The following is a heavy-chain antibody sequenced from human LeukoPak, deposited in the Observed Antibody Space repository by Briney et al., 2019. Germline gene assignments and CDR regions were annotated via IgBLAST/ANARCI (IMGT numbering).Heavy chain of an antibody. CDR3: VRGGESTWS. J-gene: IGHJ5*02. D-gene: IGHD2-15*01. CDR2: INNDGSGT. V-gene: IGHV3-74*01. Sequence: GGSLRLSCAASGFTFSSYWMHWVRQAPGKGPVWVSRINNDGSGTTYADSVKGRFTIFRDDAKNTLYLQMNSPRAEDTAVYYCVRGGESTWSWGQGTLVTVSS. CDR1: GFTFSSYW.